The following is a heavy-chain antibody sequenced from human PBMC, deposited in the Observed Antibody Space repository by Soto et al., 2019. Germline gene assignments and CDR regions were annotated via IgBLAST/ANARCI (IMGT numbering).Heavy chain of an antibody. CDR3: ASVTFGGVVLAH. Sequence: SETLSLSCSVSGVSISYNSYYWGWIRQPPGKGLEWVGGIFYTGNTNYNPSLKGRVTISRDTSKKQFSLNLSSVTAADTAVYYCASVTFGGVVLAHWGQGTLVTVSS. J-gene: IGHJ4*02. D-gene: IGHD3-16*01. V-gene: IGHV4-39*07. CDR2: IFYTGNT. CDR1: GVSISYNSYY.